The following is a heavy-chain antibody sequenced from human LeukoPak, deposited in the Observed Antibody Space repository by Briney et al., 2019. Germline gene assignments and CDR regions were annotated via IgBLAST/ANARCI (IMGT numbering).Heavy chain of an antibody. CDR3: ARGIVVVPAAHYYGMDV. CDR1: GGSISSYY. J-gene: IGHJ6*02. D-gene: IGHD2-2*01. V-gene: IGHV4-59*01. Sequence: SETLSLTCTVSGGSISSYYWSWIRQPPGKGREWIGYIYYSGSTNYNPSLKSRATISVDTSKNQFSLKLSSVTAADTAVYYCARGIVVVPAAHYYGMDVWGQGTTVTVSS. CDR2: IYYSGST.